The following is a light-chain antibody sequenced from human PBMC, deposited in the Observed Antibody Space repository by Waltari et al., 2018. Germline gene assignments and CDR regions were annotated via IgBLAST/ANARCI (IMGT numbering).Light chain of an antibody. J-gene: IGLJ2*01. CDR1: SLRSYY. Sequence: SSELTQDPAVSVALGQTVRITCQGDSLRSYYASWYQQKPGQAPVLVIYGKNNRPSGIPDRISGSTSGNTASLTISGAQAEDEADYYCTSRDSSGNHVLFGGGTKLTVL. V-gene: IGLV3-19*01. CDR2: GKN. CDR3: TSRDSSGNHVL.